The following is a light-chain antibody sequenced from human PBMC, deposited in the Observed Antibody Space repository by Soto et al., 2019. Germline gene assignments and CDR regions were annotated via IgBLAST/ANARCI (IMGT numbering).Light chain of an antibody. J-gene: IGLJ1*01. CDR3: ATWDDSRKGV. V-gene: IGLV1-44*01. CDR2: TNN. CDR1: TSNIESQS. Sequence: QAVVTQPPSASGTPGQRIIISCSGSTSNIESQSVNWYQHVPGTAPKLLIITNNQRPSGVPDRFSGSKSGASASLAISGLQSEDEATYYCATWDDSRKGVFGTGTKLTVL.